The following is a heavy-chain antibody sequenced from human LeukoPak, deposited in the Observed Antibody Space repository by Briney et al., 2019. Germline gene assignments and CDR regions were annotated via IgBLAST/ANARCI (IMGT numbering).Heavy chain of an antibody. V-gene: IGHV4-61*02. CDR1: GGSISSGSYY. CDR3: ARNSCPSGTCYDNRGYFDY. CDR2: FYTSGST. D-gene: IGHD2-15*01. Sequence: SETLSLTCTVSGGSISSGSYYWSWIRQPAGKGLEWIGRFYTSGSTNYNPSLKSRVTISVDTSKNQFSLKLNSVTAADTAVYYCARNSCPSGTCYDNRGYFDYWGQGTLVTVSS. J-gene: IGHJ4*02.